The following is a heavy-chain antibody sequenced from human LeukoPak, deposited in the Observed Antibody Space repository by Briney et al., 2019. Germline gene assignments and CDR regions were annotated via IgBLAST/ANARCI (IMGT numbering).Heavy chain of an antibody. CDR1: GLTFSSYE. V-gene: IGHV3-48*03. D-gene: IGHD3-3*01. J-gene: IGHJ4*02. Sequence: GGSLRLSCAASGLTFSSYEMNWVRQAPGKWLEWVSYISGSGTTIFYADSVKCRFTISRDNAKNSLYLQMNSLTPEDTAIYYCARDVGVLIRGIQLDYWGQGTLVSVSS. CDR3: ARDVGVLIRGIQLDY. CDR2: ISGSGTTI.